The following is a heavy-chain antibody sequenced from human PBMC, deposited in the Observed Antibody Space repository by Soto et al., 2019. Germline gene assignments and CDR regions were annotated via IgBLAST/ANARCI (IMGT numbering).Heavy chain of an antibody. J-gene: IGHJ4*02. D-gene: IGHD3-3*01. V-gene: IGHV4-34*01. Sequence: QVLLQQWGAGLLKPSETLSLTCAVYGGTFSAYYWSWIRQPPGKGLEWIGEINHSGSTNYNPSLKSRVPISIDTSKNQFSLRLSSVTAADTAVYYCARGDFVRDYWGQGTLVTVSS. CDR3: ARGDFVRDY. CDR2: INHSGST. CDR1: GGTFSAYY.